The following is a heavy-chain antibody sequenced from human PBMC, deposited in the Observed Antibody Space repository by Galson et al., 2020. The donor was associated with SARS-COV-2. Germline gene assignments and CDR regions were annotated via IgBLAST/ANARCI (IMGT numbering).Heavy chain of an antibody. V-gene: IGHV2-5*01. CDR3: AHVPKQYDSSGSGDAFDI. CDR1: GLSLTTSGVG. CDR2: IYWNDDK. Sequence: SGPTLEKPTQTLTLTCTFSGLSLTTSGVGVGWIRQPPGKALEWLALIYWNDDKRYSPSLKSRLTITKDTSNNQVVLIMPNMDAVDTATYYCAHVPKQYDSSGSGDAFDIWGQGTMVTVSS. J-gene: IGHJ3*02. D-gene: IGHD3-22*01.